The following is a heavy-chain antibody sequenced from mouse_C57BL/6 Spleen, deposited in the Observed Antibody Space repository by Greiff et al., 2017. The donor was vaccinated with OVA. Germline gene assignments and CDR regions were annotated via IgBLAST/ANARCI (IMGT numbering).Heavy chain of an antibody. D-gene: IGHD1-1*01. CDR3: ARGYYGSSDYAKDY. CDR2: IYPRSGNT. CDR1: GYTFTSYG. J-gene: IGHJ4*01. V-gene: IGHV1-81*01. Sequence: QVQLQQSGAELARPGASVKLSCKASGYTFTSYGISWVKQRTGQGLEWIGEIYPRSGNTYYNEQFKGKATLTADKSSSTAYMELRSLTSEDSAVYFCARGYYGSSDYAKDYWGQGTSVTVSS.